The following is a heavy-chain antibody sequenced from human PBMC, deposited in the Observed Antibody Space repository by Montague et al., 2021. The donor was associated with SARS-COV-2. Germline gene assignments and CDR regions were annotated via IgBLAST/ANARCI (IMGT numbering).Heavy chain of an antibody. J-gene: IGHJ5*02. CDR2: IYYSGST. CDR3: AADYGERDWFDP. Sequence: SETLSLTCTVSGGSISSSSYYWGWIRQPPGKGLERIGSIYYSGSTYYNPSLKSRVTISVHTSKNQFSLKLSSVTAADTAVYYCAADYGERDWFDPWGQGTLVTVSS. V-gene: IGHV4-39*01. CDR1: GGSISSSSYY. D-gene: IGHD4-17*01.